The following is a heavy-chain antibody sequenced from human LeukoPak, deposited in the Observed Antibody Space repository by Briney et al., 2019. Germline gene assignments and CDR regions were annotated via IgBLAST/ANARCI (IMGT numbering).Heavy chain of an antibody. CDR2: ISAYNGNT. Sequence: ASVKVTCKTSGYTFTIYGISWVRQAPGQGLEWMGWISAYNGNTNYAQKLQGRVTMTTDTSTSTAYMELRSLRSDDTAVYYCARDTWRCSSTSCYPIDYWGQGTLVTVSS. V-gene: IGHV1-18*01. CDR1: GYTFTIYG. D-gene: IGHD2-2*01. J-gene: IGHJ4*02. CDR3: ARDTWRCSSTSCYPIDY.